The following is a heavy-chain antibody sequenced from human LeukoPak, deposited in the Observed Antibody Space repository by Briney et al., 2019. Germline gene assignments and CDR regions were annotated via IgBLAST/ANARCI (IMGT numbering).Heavy chain of an antibody. V-gene: IGHV3-53*01. J-gene: IGHJ4*02. D-gene: IGHD3-3*01. Sequence: GGSLRLSCAASGFTVSSNYMSWVRQASGKGLEWVSVIYSGGTTYYPDSVKGRFTISRDNSKNTLYLQMNSLRAEDTAVYYCARSYDLDYWGQGTLVTVSS. CDR3: ARSYDLDY. CDR1: GFTVSSNY. CDR2: IYSGGTT.